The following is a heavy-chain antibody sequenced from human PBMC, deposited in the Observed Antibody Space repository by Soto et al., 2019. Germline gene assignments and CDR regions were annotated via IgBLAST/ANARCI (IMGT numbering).Heavy chain of an antibody. J-gene: IGHJ4*02. CDR1: GDTFTSYY. Sequence: GASVKVSCKAPGDTFTSYYMHWVRQAPGQGLEWMGWINPDSGATNYAQNFQGRVTLTSDTSISTASMDLTSLTSDDTAVYYCARGDYGTGGYPFPYFDYWGQETLVTVSS. CDR3: ARGDYGTGGYPFPYFDY. CDR2: INPDSGAT. D-gene: IGHD2-8*02. V-gene: IGHV1-2*02.